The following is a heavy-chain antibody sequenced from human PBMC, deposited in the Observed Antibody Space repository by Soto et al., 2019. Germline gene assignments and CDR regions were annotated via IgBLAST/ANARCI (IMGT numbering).Heavy chain of an antibody. J-gene: IGHJ3*02. CDR3: ARHVDIVATHAFDI. Sequence: GASVKVSCKASGYTFTSYAMHWVRQAPGQRLEWMGWINAGNGNTKYSQKFQGRVTITRDTSASTAYMELSSLRSEDTAVYYCARHVDIVATHAFDIWGQGTMVTVSS. CDR1: GYTFTSYA. V-gene: IGHV1-3*01. CDR2: INAGNGNT. D-gene: IGHD5-12*01.